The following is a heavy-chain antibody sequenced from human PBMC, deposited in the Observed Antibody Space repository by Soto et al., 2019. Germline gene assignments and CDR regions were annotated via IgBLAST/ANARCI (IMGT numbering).Heavy chain of an antibody. V-gene: IGHV4-38-2*02. J-gene: IGHJ4*02. CDR3: ARGNGYFDTSGDFNS. CDR2: GYHRGTS. D-gene: IGHD3-22*01. CDR1: GYSISSGYY. Sequence: ASETLSLTCTVSGYSISSGYYWGWIRQPPGKGLEWIGSGYHRGTSYYNPSLQSRVSISVDTSKNQFSLSLSSVTAADTAVYYCARGNGYFDTSGDFNSWGQGVLVTVSS.